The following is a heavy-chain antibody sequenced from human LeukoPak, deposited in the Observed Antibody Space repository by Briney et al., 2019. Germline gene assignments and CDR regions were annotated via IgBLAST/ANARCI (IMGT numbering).Heavy chain of an antibody. CDR1: GFTFSASA. CDR3: TRGALDYRDAYDF. J-gene: IGHJ3*01. CDR2: IRSKANSYAT. V-gene: IGHV3-73*01. D-gene: IGHD3/OR15-3a*01. Sequence: PGGSLRLSCAASGFTFSASAMHWVRQASGKGLEWVGRIRSKANSYATAYAASVKGRFTISRDDSKNTAYLEMNSLKTEDTAVYYCTRGALDYRDAYDFWGRGTMVTASS.